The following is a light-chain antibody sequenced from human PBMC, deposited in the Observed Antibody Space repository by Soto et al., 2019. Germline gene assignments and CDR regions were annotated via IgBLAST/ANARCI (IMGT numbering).Light chain of an antibody. V-gene: IGLV1-51*01. CDR1: RSNVGENY. Sequence: QSVLTQTPSVSAAPGQRVTISCSGSRSNVGENYVSWYQQFPGTAPQLVIYDDVKRSPGIPDRFSASKSGTSATLAITGLQTGDEADSYCGTWDNSLSDGLFGTGTKLTVL. J-gene: IGLJ2*01. CDR2: DDV. CDR3: GTWDNSLSDGL.